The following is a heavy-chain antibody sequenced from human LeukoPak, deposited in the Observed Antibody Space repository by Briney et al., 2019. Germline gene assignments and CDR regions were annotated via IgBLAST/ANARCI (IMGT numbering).Heavy chain of an antibody. D-gene: IGHD3-10*01. CDR3: AKLPITYGSGDKKPNWFDP. Sequence: PGGSLRLSCAASGFTFSSYGMHWVRQAPGKGLEWVAFIRYDGSNKYYADSVKGRFTISRDNSKNTLYLQMNSLRAEDTAVYYCAKLPITYGSGDKKPNWFDPWGQGTLVTVSS. J-gene: IGHJ5*02. V-gene: IGHV3-30*02. CDR2: IRYDGSNK. CDR1: GFTFSSYG.